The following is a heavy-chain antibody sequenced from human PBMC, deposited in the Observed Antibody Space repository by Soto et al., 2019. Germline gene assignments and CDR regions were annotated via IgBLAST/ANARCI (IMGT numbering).Heavy chain of an antibody. V-gene: IGHV2-5*01. CDR2: IYCNNNK. D-gene: IGHD3-22*01. CDR3: VHRHSNESTINY. J-gene: IGHJ4*02. CDR1: GFSLTTSGGG. Sequence: GPTLVNPTPTLTLTCTFSGFSLTTSGGGVGWMRQPPGKAGGRNAIIYCNNNKHYSTSLKSRFTITRDTSKKPVVLTMTNMDPVDTATYYCVHRHSNESTINYWGQGTLVTVSS.